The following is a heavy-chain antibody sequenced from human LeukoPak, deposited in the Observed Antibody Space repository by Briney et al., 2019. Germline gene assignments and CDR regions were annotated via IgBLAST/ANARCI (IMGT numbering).Heavy chain of an antibody. CDR3: ASRRVGPFDY. CDR2: LCYSGNT. D-gene: IGHD1-26*01. V-gene: IGHV4-39*01. CDR1: GGSISSSNYC. Sequence: SETLSLTCTVSGGSISSSNYCWDWIRQPPGKGLEWIGSLCYSGNTYQNPSLKSRLTISGDMSQNQFSLRLSSVTAADTAVYYCASRRVGPFDYWGQGTLVTVSS. J-gene: IGHJ4*02.